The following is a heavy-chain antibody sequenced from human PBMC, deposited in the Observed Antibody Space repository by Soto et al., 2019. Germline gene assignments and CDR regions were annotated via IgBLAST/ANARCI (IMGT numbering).Heavy chain of an antibody. J-gene: IGHJ3*02. Sequence: EVQLLESGGGLVQPGGSLRLSCAASGFTFSSYAMSWVRQAPGKGLEWVSAISGSGGSTYYADSVKGRFTISRDNSKNTLYLQMNSLRAEDTAVYYFAKDFTRSGFVTDAFDIWGQGTMVTVSS. CDR2: ISGSGGST. CDR1: GFTFSSYA. D-gene: IGHD5-12*01. CDR3: AKDFTRSGFVTDAFDI. V-gene: IGHV3-23*01.